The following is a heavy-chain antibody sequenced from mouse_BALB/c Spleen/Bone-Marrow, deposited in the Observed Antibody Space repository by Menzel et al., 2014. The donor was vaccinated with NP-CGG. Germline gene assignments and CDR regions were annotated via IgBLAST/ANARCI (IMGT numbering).Heavy chain of an antibody. V-gene: IGHV5-9-2*01. Sequence: EVKVVGSGGDLVKPGGSLKLSCAASGFTFSSYGMSWVRQTPEKRLEWVATISGGGSYIYYADNVKGRFIISRDNAKNNLYLQVRSLRSEDTALYYCAREGYDYDWFADWGQGTLVTVSA. J-gene: IGHJ3*01. CDR3: AREGYDYDWFAD. CDR2: ISGGGSYI. CDR1: GFTFSSYG. D-gene: IGHD2-4*01.